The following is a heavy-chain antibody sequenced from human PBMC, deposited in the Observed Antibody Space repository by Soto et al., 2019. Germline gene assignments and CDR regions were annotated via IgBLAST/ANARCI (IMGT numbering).Heavy chain of an antibody. Sequence: GGSLRLSCAASGFTFSSYSMNWVRQAPGKGLEWVSSISSSSSYIYYADSVKGRFTISRDNAKNSLYLQMNSLRAEDTAVYYCASSGRITIFGVVTRDMDVWGKGTTVTVSS. V-gene: IGHV3-21*01. J-gene: IGHJ6*03. CDR2: ISSSSSYI. D-gene: IGHD3-3*01. CDR1: GFTFSSYS. CDR3: ASSGRITIFGVVTRDMDV.